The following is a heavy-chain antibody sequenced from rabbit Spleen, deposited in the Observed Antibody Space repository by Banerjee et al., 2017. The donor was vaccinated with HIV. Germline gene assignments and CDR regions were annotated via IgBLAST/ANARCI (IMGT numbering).Heavy chain of an antibody. V-gene: IGHV1S45*01. Sequence: QEQLEESGGGLVKPEGSLKLSCKGSGFSFSNKAMRCFVRQAPGRGLEWIACIDAGSGKAAYASWAKGGCSSSTTPTTPVTLQMPRMTVAAADTSFCSRDMEGVIGGYFGWWGPGTLVTVS. CDR1: GFSFSNKAM. J-gene: IGHJ4*01. D-gene: IGHD1-1*01. CDR2: IDAGSGKA. CDR3: SRDMEGVIGGYFGW.